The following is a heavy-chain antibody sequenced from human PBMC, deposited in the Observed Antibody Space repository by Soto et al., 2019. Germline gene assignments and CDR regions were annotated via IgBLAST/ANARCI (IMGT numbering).Heavy chain of an antibody. Sequence: PGGSLRLSCAASGFTFSSYGMHWVRQAPGKGLEWVAVIWYDGSNKYYADSVKGRFTISRDNSKNTLYLQMNSLRAEDTAVYYCARDGSGIAVAGILGMDVWGQGTTVTVSS. CDR1: GFTFSSYG. CDR2: IWYDGSNK. J-gene: IGHJ6*02. V-gene: IGHV3-33*01. CDR3: ARDGSGIAVAGILGMDV. D-gene: IGHD6-19*01.